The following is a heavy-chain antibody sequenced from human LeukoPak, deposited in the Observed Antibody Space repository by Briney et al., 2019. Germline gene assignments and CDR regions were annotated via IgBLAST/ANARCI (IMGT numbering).Heavy chain of an antibody. CDR3: ARQGYSSSPRGHAFDI. D-gene: IGHD6-6*01. Sequence: SETLSLTCAVYGGSFSGCYWSWIRQPPGKGLEWIGEINHSGSTNYNPSLKSRVTISVDTSKNQFSLKLSSVTAADTAVYYCARQGYSSSPRGHAFDIWGQGTMVTVSS. CDR1: GGSFSGCY. CDR2: INHSGST. V-gene: IGHV4-34*01. J-gene: IGHJ3*02.